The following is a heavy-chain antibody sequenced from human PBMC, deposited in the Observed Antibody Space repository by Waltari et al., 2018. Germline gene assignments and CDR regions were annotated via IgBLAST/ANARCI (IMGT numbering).Heavy chain of an antibody. CDR1: GYTFTGYY. CDR2: INPNVVGT. Sequence: QVQLVQSGAEVKKPGASVKVSCKASGYTFTGYYMHWVRQAPGKGLEWMGCINPNVVGTNYAQKLQGRGTMTRDTSISTADRELSRLRSDDTAVYYCAREGDYGDYVPWGQGTLVTVSS. V-gene: IGHV1-2*02. D-gene: IGHD4-17*01. CDR3: AREGDYGDYVP. J-gene: IGHJ5*02.